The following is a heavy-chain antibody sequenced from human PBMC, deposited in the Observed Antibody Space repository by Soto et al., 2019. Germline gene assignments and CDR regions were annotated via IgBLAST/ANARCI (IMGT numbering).Heavy chain of an antibody. CDR3: ARQIVVVPAAMWGHNWFDP. Sequence: ASVKVSCKASGYTFTSYAMHWVRQAPGQRLEWMGWINAGNGNTKYSQKFQGRVTITRDTSASTAYMELSSLRSEDTAVYYCARQIVVVPAAMWGHNWFDPWGQGTLVTVSS. D-gene: IGHD2-2*01. V-gene: IGHV1-3*01. CDR1: GYTFTSYA. J-gene: IGHJ5*02. CDR2: INAGNGNT.